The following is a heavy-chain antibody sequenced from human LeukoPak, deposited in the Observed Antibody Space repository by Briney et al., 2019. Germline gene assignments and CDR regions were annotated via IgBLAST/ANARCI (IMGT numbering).Heavy chain of an antibody. J-gene: IGHJ4*02. CDR1: GFTFSSYA. CDR2: ISGSGGST. CDR3: AKGEDIRYFDWLYYFGY. V-gene: IGHV3-23*01. Sequence: GGSLRLSCAASGFTFSSYAMSWVRQAPGKGLEWVSAISGSGGSTYYADSVKGRFTISRDNSKNTLYLQMNSLRAEDTAVYYCAKGEDIRYFDWLYYFGYWGQGTLVTVSS. D-gene: IGHD3-9*01.